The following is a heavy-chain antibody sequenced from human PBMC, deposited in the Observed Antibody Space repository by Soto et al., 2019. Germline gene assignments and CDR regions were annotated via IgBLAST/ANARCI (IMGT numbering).Heavy chain of an antibody. CDR3: ARGAAVGATSYYFDY. D-gene: IGHD1-26*01. V-gene: IGHV3-53*01. J-gene: IGHJ4*02. Sequence: PGGSLRLSCAASGFSVSSNYMTWVRQAPGKGLEWVSVIYSGGSTYYADSVKGRFTISRDISQNTVYLQMNRLRVEDTAVYYCARGAAVGATSYYFDYWGQGTQVTVPQ. CDR2: IYSGGST. CDR1: GFSVSSNY.